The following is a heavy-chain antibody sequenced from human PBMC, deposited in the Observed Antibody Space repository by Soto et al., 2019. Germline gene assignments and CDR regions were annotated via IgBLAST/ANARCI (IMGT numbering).Heavy chain of an antibody. J-gene: IGHJ6*02. D-gene: IGHD3-10*01. CDR1: GGSISSYY. V-gene: IGHV4-59*01. CDR2: IYYSGST. Sequence: PSETLSLTCTVSGGSISSYYWSWIRQPPGKGLEWIGYIYYSGSTNYNPSLKSRVTISVDTSKNQFSLKLSSVAAADTAVYYCARVNYYGSGSYSLLYYYGMDVWGQGTTVTVSS. CDR3: ARVNYYGSGSYSLLYYYGMDV.